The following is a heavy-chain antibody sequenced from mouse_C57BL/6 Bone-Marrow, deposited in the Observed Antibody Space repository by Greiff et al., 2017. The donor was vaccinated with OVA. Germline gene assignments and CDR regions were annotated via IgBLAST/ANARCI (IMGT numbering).Heavy chain of an antibody. D-gene: IGHD1-1*01. CDR1: GYSITSGYY. CDR2: ISYDGSN. J-gene: IGHJ4*01. CDR3: AISNYYGSSPHAMDY. V-gene: IGHV3-6*01. Sequence: EVQLQESGPGLVKPSQSLSLTCSVTGYSITSGYYWNWIRQFPGNKLEWMGYISYDGSNNYNPSLKNRIPITRDTSKNQFFLKLNSVTTEDTATYYCAISNYYGSSPHAMDYWGQGTSVTVSS.